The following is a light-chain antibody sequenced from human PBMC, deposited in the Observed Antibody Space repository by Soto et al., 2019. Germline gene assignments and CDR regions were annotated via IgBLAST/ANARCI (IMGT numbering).Light chain of an antibody. CDR3: EQYGSSPIT. CDR1: QSVSSSY. Sequence: EIVLTQSPGTLSLSPGERATLSCRASQSVSSSYLAWYQQKPGQAPRLLIYGASSRATGIPDRFSGSGSGTDFTLTISRLELEDFAVDYCEQYGSSPITFGQGTRLEIK. V-gene: IGKV3-20*01. CDR2: GAS. J-gene: IGKJ5*01.